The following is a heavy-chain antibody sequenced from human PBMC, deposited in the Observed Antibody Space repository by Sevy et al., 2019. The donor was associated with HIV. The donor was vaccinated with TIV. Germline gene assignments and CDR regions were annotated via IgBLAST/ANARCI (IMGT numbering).Heavy chain of an antibody. J-gene: IGHJ4*02. CDR3: ARVRYNYGSYYFDY. D-gene: IGHD5-18*01. Sequence: GGSLRLSCAASAFTFSDYYMTWIRQAPGKGLESVSYISSRGSNIYYADSVKGRFTISRDNAKNSLYLQMKSLRAEDTAASYCARVRYNYGSYYFDYWGQGTLVTVSS. CDR2: ISSRGSNI. CDR1: AFTFSDYY. V-gene: IGHV3-11*01.